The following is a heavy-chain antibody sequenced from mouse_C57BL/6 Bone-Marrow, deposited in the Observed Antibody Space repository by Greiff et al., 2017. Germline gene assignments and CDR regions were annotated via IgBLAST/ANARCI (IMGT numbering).Heavy chain of an antibody. CDR3: TTWGFYGPNWYFDV. CDR2: IDPEDGDT. D-gene: IGHD1-1*02. V-gene: IGHV14-1*01. J-gene: IGHJ1*03. CDR1: GFNIKDYY. Sequence: VQLQQSGAELVRPGASVKLSCTASGFNIKDYYMHWVKQRPEQGLEWIGRIDPEDGDTEYAPKFQGKATMTADTSSNTAYLQLSSLTSEDTAVYYCTTWGFYGPNWYFDVGGTGTTVTVSS.